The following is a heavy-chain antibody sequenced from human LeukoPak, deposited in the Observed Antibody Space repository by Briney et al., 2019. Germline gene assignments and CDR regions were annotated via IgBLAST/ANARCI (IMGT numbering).Heavy chain of an antibody. Sequence: SETLSLTCAVYGGSFSGYYWSWIRQPPGKGLEWIGEINHSGSTNYNPSPKSRVTISVDTSKNQFSLKLSSVTAADTAVYYCARGGRYNWKRIDYWGQGTLVTVSS. CDR1: GGSFSGYY. D-gene: IGHD1-20*01. V-gene: IGHV4-34*01. CDR3: ARGGRYNWKRIDY. J-gene: IGHJ4*02. CDR2: INHSGST.